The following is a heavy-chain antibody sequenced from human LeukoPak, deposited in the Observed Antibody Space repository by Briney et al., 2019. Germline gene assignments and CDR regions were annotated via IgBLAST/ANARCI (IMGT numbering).Heavy chain of an antibody. J-gene: IGHJ4*02. Sequence: PGGSLRLSCAASGLTFSDFWMHWVRQPPGKGLVWVALVKGDGRTTIYADSVKGRFTISRDNAKNTLYLQMNSLRADDSGVYYCATGHNYGYDYWGQGVLVTVSS. CDR1: GLTFSDFW. D-gene: IGHD5-18*01. CDR2: VKGDGRTT. V-gene: IGHV3-74*01. CDR3: ATGHNYGYDY.